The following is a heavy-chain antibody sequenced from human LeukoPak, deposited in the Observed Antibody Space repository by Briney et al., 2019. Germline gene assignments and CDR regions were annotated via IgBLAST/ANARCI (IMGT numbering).Heavy chain of an antibody. V-gene: IGHV3-30*03. Sequence: GGSLRLSCAASGFTFSSYGMHWVRQAPGKGLEWVAAMSYDGSKKYYADSVKGRFTISRDNSKNTLHLQMNSLTPNDTAVYFCVRQSEGLDPWGQGTLLTVSS. D-gene: IGHD5-12*01. CDR2: MSYDGSKK. CDR3: VRQSEGLDP. J-gene: IGHJ5*02. CDR1: GFTFSSYG.